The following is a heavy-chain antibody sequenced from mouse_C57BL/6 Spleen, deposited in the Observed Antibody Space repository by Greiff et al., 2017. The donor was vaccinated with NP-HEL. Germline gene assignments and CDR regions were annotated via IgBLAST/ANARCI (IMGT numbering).Heavy chain of an antibody. CDR2: INPNYGTT. V-gene: IGHV1-39*01. D-gene: IGHD2-2*01. J-gene: IGHJ3*01. Sequence: VQLKESGPELVKPGASVKISCKASGYSFTDYNMNWVKQSNGKSLEWIGVINPNYGTTSYNQKFKGKATLTVDQSSSTDYMQLNSLTTEDSAVYYCARGGGYDVAWFAYWGQGTLVTVSA. CDR3: ARGGGYDVAWFAY. CDR1: GYSFTDYN.